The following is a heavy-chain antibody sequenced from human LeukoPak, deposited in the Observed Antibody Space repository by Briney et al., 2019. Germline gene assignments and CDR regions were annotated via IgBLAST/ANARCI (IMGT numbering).Heavy chain of an antibody. CDR3: ARDLVTTLHHRAFDI. V-gene: IGHV3-21*01. D-gene: IGHD4-17*01. J-gene: IGHJ3*02. Sequence: GSLRLSCAASGFTFSLYGMNWVRQAPGRGLEWVSFINSRSIYIYYADSVTGRFTISRDNAKNSLYLQMNSLRAEDTAVYYCARDLVTTLHHRAFDIWGQGTMVTVSS. CDR1: GFTFSLYG. CDR2: INSRSIYI.